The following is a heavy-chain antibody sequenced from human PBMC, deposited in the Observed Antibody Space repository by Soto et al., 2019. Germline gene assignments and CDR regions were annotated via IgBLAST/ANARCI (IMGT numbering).Heavy chain of an antibody. CDR1: GGSISSSSYY. D-gene: IGHD3-10*01. Sequence: SETLSLTCTVSGGSISSSSYYWGWIRQPPGKGLEWIGSIYYSGSTYYNPSLKSRVTISVDTSKNQFSLKLSSVTAADTAVYYCARLWGYYGSGSDDYWGQGSRVTVAS. V-gene: IGHV4-39*01. CDR2: IYYSGST. CDR3: ARLWGYYGSGSDDY. J-gene: IGHJ4*02.